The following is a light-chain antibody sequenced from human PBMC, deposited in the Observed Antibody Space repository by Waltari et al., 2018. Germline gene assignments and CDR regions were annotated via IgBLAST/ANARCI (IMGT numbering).Light chain of an antibody. CDR1: SSEVGSYNL. V-gene: IGLV2-23*02. Sequence: QSALTQPASVSGSPGQSITISCTGTSSEVGSYNLVSWYQQHPGKAPKLMIYEVSKRPSGVSNRFSGSKSGNTASLTISGLQAEDEADYYCCSYAGSSTFVFGGGTKLTVL. CDR3: CSYAGSSTFV. J-gene: IGLJ2*01. CDR2: EVS.